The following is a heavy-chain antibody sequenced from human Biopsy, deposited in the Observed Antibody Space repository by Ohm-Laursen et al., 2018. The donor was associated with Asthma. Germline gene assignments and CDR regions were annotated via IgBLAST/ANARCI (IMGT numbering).Heavy chain of an antibody. V-gene: IGHV4-31*03. CDR2: IYYSGST. Sequence: TLSLTCTVSGGSISSGGYYWSWLRQHPGKGLEWIGYIYYSGSTYYNPSLKSRVTISVDTSKNQFSLKLSSVTAADTAVYYCARGPPVDREDWGQGTLVTVSS. CDR1: GGSISSGGYY. J-gene: IGHJ4*02. D-gene: IGHD5-24*01. CDR3: ARGPPVDRED.